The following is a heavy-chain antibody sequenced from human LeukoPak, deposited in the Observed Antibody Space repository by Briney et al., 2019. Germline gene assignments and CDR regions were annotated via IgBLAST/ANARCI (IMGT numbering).Heavy chain of an antibody. J-gene: IGHJ5*02. V-gene: IGHV3-21*01. Sequence: GGSLRLSCAASGFTFSRYSMNWVRQAPGKGLEWVSSISSSSSYIYYADSVKGRFTISRDNAKNSLYLQMNSLRAEDTAVYYCARDGVGYYDSSGYFARFDPWGQGTLVTVSS. CDR2: ISSSSSYI. CDR3: ARDGVGYYDSSGYFARFDP. D-gene: IGHD3-22*01. CDR1: GFTFSRYS.